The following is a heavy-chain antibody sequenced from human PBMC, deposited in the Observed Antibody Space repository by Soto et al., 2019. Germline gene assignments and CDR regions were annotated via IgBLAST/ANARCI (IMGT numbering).Heavy chain of an antibody. J-gene: IGHJ5*02. CDR1: GGTFSSYA. Sequence: GASLKVSCKASGGTFSSYAISWVRQAPGQGLEWMGGIIPIFGTANYAQKFQGRVTITADESTSTAYMELSSLRSEDTAVYYCASSFGDYDYWFDPWGQGTLVTVSS. V-gene: IGHV1-69*13. CDR3: ASSFGDYDYWFDP. D-gene: IGHD4-17*01. CDR2: IIPIFGTA.